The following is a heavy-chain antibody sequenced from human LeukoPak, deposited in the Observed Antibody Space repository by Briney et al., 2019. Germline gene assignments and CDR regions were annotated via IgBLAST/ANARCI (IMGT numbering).Heavy chain of an antibody. Sequence: PSQTLSLTCAVSGGSISSGGYSWSWIRQPPGKGLEWIGYIYHSGSTYYNPSLKSRVTISVDRSKNQFSLKLSSVTAADTAVYYCARDGSVITMRNWGQGTLVTVSS. CDR2: IYHSGST. CDR3: ARDGSVITMRN. CDR1: GGSISSGGYS. V-gene: IGHV4-30-2*01. D-gene: IGHD3-22*01. J-gene: IGHJ4*02.